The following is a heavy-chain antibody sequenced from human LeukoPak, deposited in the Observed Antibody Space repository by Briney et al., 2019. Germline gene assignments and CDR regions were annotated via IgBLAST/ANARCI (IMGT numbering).Heavy chain of an antibody. Sequence: GGSLRLSCAASGFTFSKYWKCWVRHALGKGLESVSRINTVGTVTTYADSVKSRDTVSRDNGDNTMFLQMHRVRGQGTAVYDCEKKQWLAPPPGSWGQGQPVTVSS. CDR2: INTVGTVT. CDR1: GFTFSKYW. J-gene: IGHJ5*02. V-gene: IGHV3-74*01. D-gene: IGHD6-19*01. CDR3: EKKQWLAPPPGS.